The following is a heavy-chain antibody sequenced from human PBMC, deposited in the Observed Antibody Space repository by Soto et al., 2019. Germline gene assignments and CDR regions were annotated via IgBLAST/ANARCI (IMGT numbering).Heavy chain of an antibody. Sequence: SETLSLTCTVSGGSITTSGYYWSWVRQHPGKGLEWIGYIYYSGTTYYNPSLKSRVAISVDTSENQFSLKLSSVTAADTAVYFCASGDSSRWYYFDYWGQGTMVTVYS. CDR3: ASGDSSRWYYFDY. CDR2: IYYSGTT. V-gene: IGHV4-31*03. CDR1: GGSITTSGYY. D-gene: IGHD6-13*01. J-gene: IGHJ4*02.